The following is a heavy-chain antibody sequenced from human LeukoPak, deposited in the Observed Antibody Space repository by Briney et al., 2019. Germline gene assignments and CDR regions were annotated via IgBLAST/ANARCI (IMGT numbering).Heavy chain of an antibody. V-gene: IGHV3-23*01. J-gene: IGHJ4*02. CDR3: AKSGSVPPDY. Sequence: GGSLRLSCAASGFTFTIYAMSWVRQSPGKGLEWVSSISDSGDRTYYADSVKGRFTISRDDSRNTLYLQVNSLRAEDTAVYYCAKSGSVPPDYWGQGTLVTVSS. CDR2: ISDSGDRT. CDR1: GFTFTIYA. D-gene: IGHD2-2*01.